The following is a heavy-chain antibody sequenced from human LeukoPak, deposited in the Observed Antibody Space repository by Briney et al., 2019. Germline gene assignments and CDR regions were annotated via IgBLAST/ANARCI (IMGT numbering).Heavy chain of an antibody. Sequence: ASVKVSCTASGYTFTGYYMHWVRQAPGQGLEWMGRINPNSGGTNYAQKFQGRVTMTRDTSISTAYMELSRLRSDDTAVYYCARLSFPIAAAGTLSSYWGQGTLVTVSS. CDR1: GYTFTGYY. V-gene: IGHV1-2*06. CDR2: INPNSGGT. CDR3: ARLSFPIAAAGTLSSY. J-gene: IGHJ4*02. D-gene: IGHD6-13*01.